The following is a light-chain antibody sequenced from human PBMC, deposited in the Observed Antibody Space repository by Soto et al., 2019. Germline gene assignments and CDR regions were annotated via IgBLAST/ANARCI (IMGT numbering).Light chain of an antibody. J-gene: IGLJ1*01. CDR3: ATWDDSLSGFV. CDR1: SSNIGSNS. V-gene: IGLV1-47*01. CDR2: RNN. Sequence: QSALTQAPSVSGTPGQRVTISCSGSSSNIGSNSVYWYQHLTGTAPKLLIYRNNQRPSGVPDRISGSKSDTSASLAISGLRSEDEADYYCATWDDSLSGFVFGTGTKVTVL.